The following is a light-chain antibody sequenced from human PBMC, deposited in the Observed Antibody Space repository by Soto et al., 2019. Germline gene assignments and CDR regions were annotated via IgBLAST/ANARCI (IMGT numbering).Light chain of an antibody. V-gene: IGKV1-39*01. J-gene: IGKJ1*01. Sequence: IQMTQSPSSLSASVGDRVTITCRASQTISTYLNWYQQKPGKAPKLLIYASSSLQSGVPSRFSGSGSGTDFTLTITSLQPGDFATYICQQSYGMPWTFGQGTKVEV. CDR3: QQSYGMPWT. CDR2: ASS. CDR1: QTISTY.